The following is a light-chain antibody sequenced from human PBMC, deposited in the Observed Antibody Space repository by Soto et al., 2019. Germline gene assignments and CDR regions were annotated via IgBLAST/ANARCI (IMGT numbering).Light chain of an antibody. V-gene: IGKV1-5*03. J-gene: IGKJ4*02. Sequence: DIQMNQSPSTLSASVGDRVTIPCRASQSIRSWLAWSQHKPGKAPKLLIYKATTLQSGVPSSFSGSGSGIEFTLTISSLRPNEFATYYCHRYKRYALTYGEETNVDIK. CDR2: KAT. CDR1: QSIRSW. CDR3: HRYKRYALT.